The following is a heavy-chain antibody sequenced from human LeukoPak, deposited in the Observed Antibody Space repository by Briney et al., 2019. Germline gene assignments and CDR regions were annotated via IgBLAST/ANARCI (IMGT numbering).Heavy chain of an antibody. Sequence: PGGSLRLSCAASGFSFSTYYVNWVRQAPGKGLEWVSCISSSSTYIYYADSVRGQFAISRDNAKNSLYLQMNSLRADDTAVYYCVRENHGSFDYWGQGSLVTVSS. V-gene: IGHV3-21*01. J-gene: IGHJ4*02. CDR1: GFSFSTYY. D-gene: IGHD1-14*01. CDR2: ISSSSTYI. CDR3: VRENHGSFDY.